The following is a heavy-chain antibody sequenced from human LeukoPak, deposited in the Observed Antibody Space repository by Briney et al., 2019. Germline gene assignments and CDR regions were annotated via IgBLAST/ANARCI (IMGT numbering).Heavy chain of an antibody. Sequence: PSQTLSLTCTVSGGSISSGDYYWSWIRQPPGKGLEGIGYIYYSGSNYYNPSLTSRVTISVDTSKNQFSPKLSSVTAADTAVYYCARVWFRDAFDIWGQGTMVTVSS. V-gene: IGHV4-30-4*08. J-gene: IGHJ3*02. CDR1: GGSISSGDYY. CDR2: IYYSGSN. CDR3: ARVWFRDAFDI. D-gene: IGHD3-10*01.